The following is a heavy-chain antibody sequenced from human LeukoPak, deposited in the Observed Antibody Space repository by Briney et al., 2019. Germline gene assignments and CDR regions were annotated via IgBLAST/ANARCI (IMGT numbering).Heavy chain of an antibody. CDR2: IIPIFGTA. CDR3: ATLRRDGYNNFDY. V-gene: IGHV1-69*13. CDR1: GGTFSSYA. Sequence: SVKVSCKASGGTFSSYAISWVRQATGQGLEWMGGIIPIFGTANYAQKFQGRVTITADESTSTAYMELSSLRSEDTAVYYCATLRRDGYNNFDYWGQGTLVTVSS. J-gene: IGHJ4*02. D-gene: IGHD5-24*01.